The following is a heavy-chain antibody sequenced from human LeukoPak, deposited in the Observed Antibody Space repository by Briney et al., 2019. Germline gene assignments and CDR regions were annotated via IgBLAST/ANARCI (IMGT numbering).Heavy chain of an antibody. D-gene: IGHD3-22*01. J-gene: IGHJ5*02. Sequence: ASVKVSCTASGYTFTGYYMHWVRQAPGQGLEWMGWINPNSGGTNYAQKFQGRVTMTRDTSISTAYMELSRLRSDDTAVYYCARGGDYYDSSGYQPWGQGTLVTVSS. CDR1: GYTFTGYY. CDR2: INPNSGGT. CDR3: ARGGDYYDSSGYQP. V-gene: IGHV1-2*02.